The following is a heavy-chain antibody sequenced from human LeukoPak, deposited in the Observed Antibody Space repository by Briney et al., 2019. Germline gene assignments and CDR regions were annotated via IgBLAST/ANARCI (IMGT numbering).Heavy chain of an antibody. D-gene: IGHD6-19*01. CDR3: ARGAVAGPYYYYYMDV. CDR2: ISSNSSYI. Sequence: PGGSLRLSCAASGFTFSSYSMNWVRQAPGKGLEWVSSISSNSSYIYYAGSVKGRFTISRDNAKNSLYLQMNSLRAEDTAVYYCARGAVAGPYYYYYMDVWGKGTTVTVSS. CDR1: GFTFSSYS. V-gene: IGHV3-21*01. J-gene: IGHJ6*03.